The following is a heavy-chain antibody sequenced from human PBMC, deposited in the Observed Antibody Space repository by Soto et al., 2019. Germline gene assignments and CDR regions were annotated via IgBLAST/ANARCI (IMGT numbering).Heavy chain of an antibody. J-gene: IGHJ2*01. CDR3: VKDDRILGRRYFDL. Sequence: GGSLRLSCAASGFTFSSYAMTWVRQAPGKGLEWVSSISFSDGGTYYADSVKGRLTISRDNSKNTLFLQMNCLRVEDTAVYYCVKDDRILGRRYFDLWGRGTLVTVSS. V-gene: IGHV3-23*01. D-gene: IGHD2-15*01. CDR2: ISFSDGGT. CDR1: GFTFSSYA.